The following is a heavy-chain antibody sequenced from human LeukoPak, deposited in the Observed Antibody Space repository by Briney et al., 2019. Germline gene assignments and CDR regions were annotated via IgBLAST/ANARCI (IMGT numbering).Heavy chain of an antibody. D-gene: IGHD2-2*01. J-gene: IGHJ3*02. CDR1: GGSISSGGYY. Sequence: SETLSLTCTVSGGSISSGGYYWRWIRQPPGKGLEWIGYIYHSGSTYYNPSLKSRVTISVDRSKNQFSLKLSSMTAADTAVYYCAREYALPAGAFDIWGQGTMVTVSS. V-gene: IGHV4-30-2*01. CDR3: AREYALPAGAFDI. CDR2: IYHSGST.